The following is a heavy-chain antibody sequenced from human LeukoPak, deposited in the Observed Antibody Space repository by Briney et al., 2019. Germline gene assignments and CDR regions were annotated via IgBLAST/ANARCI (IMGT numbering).Heavy chain of an antibody. Sequence: GRSLRLSCVASGFVFSRYGMHWVRQAPGKGLEWVAVIWSDGSNKYYADSVKGRFTISRDNSKNTLYLQMNTLRADDTAVYYCASAAGPFDHWGQGTLVTVSS. CDR3: ASAAGPFDH. V-gene: IGHV3-33*08. CDR1: GFVFSRYG. CDR2: IWSDGSNK. D-gene: IGHD6-13*01. J-gene: IGHJ4*02.